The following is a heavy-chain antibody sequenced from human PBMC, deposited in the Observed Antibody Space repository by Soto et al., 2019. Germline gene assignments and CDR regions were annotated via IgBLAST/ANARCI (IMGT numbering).Heavy chain of an antibody. CDR1: GFTFSSYS. CDR3: ARDRGGKGSSSTWWFDP. Sequence: PGGSLRLSCAASGFTFSSYSMNWVRQAPVKGLEWVSSISSSSSYIYYADSVKGRFTISRDNAKNSLYLQMNSLRAEDTAVYYCARDRGGKGSSSTWWFDPWGQGTLVTVSS. CDR2: ISSSSSYI. D-gene: IGHD6-6*01. J-gene: IGHJ5*02. V-gene: IGHV3-21*01.